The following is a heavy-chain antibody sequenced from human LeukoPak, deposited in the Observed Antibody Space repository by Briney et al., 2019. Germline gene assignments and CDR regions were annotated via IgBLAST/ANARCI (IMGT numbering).Heavy chain of an antibody. Sequence: GGSLRPSCAASGFTFSSYSMNWVRQAPGKGLEWVSYISSSSSTIYYADSVKGRFTISRDNAKNSLYLQMNSLRAEDTAVYYCARFGGIGGSGWYLAPKSRYFDYWGQGTLVTVSS. J-gene: IGHJ4*02. D-gene: IGHD6-19*01. CDR1: GFTFSSYS. CDR3: ARFGGIGGSGWYLAPKSRYFDY. CDR2: ISSSSSTI. V-gene: IGHV3-48*04.